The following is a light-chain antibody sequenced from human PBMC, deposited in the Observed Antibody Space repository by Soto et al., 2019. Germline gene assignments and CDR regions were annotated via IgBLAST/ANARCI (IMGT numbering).Light chain of an antibody. CDR2: DVN. CDR1: SSDVGGYNY. J-gene: IGLJ2*01. Sequence: QSALTQPASVSGSPGQSITISCTGTSSDVGGYNYVSWYQHHPGKAPKLLIYDVNNRPSGVSDRFSGSKSGNTASLTISGLQTEDEADYYCQSYDSSLSGHVVFGGGTKLTVL. CDR3: QSYDSSLSGHVV. V-gene: IGLV2-14*01.